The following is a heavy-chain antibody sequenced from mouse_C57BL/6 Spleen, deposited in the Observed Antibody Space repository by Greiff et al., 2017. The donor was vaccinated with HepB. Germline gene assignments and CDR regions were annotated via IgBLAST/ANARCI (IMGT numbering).Heavy chain of an antibody. V-gene: IGHV1-9*01. D-gene: IGHD2-4*01. CDR1: GYTFTGYW. Sequence: QVQLQQSGAELMKPGASVKLSCKATGYTFTGYWIEWVKQRPGHGLEWIGEILPGSGSTNYNEKFKGKATFTADTSSNTAYMQLSSLTTEDSAIYYCARGDLYYDYDKEAAWFAYWGQGTLVTVSA. CDR3: ARGDLYYDYDKEAAWFAY. J-gene: IGHJ3*01. CDR2: ILPGSGST.